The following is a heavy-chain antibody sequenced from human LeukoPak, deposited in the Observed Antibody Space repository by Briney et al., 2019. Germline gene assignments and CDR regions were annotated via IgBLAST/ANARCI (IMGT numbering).Heavy chain of an antibody. CDR3: ARQLGIAVAGKGRFDP. CDR2: IYPGDSET. CDR1: GYRFTDYW. Sequence: GESLKISCKGSGYRFTDYWIGWVRQMPGKGLEWMGLIYPGDSETRYSPSFQGQVTLSADKSISTAYLQWNSLKASDTAMYYCARQLGIAVAGKGRFDPWGQGTLVTVSS. D-gene: IGHD6-19*01. V-gene: IGHV5-51*01. J-gene: IGHJ5*02.